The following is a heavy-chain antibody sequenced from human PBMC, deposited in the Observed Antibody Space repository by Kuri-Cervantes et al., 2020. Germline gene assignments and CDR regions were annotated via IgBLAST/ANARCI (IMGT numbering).Heavy chain of an antibody. Sequence: ASVKVSCKASGYTFTGYYMHWMRQAPGQGLEWMGWINPNSGGTNYAQKFQGRVTMTRDTSISTAYMELSRLRSDDTAVYYCAREAPSWYGSGDWYFDLWGRGTLVTVSS. CDR1: GYTFTGYY. J-gene: IGHJ2*01. V-gene: IGHV1-2*02. CDR3: AREAPSWYGSGDWYFDL. D-gene: IGHD3-10*01. CDR2: INPNSGGT.